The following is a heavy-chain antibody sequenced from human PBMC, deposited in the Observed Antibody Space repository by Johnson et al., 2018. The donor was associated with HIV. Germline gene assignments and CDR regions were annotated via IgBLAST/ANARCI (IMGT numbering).Heavy chain of an antibody. J-gene: IGHJ3*02. V-gene: IGHV3-30*18. CDR1: AFTSSRYG. CDR2: ISYDGSNK. D-gene: IGHD2-15*01. Sequence: QVQLVESGGGVVQPGRSLRLSCAASAFTSSRYGMHWVRQAPGQGLEGVALISYDGSNKYDGDSVKGRFTISRDNSKNTLYLQMNSLRAEDTAVYYCAKEQLLRAFDIWGQGTMVTVSS. CDR3: AKEQLLRAFDI.